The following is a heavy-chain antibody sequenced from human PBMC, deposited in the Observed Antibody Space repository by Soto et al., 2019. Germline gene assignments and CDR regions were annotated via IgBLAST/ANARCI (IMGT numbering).Heavy chain of an antibody. CDR2: IYSGGST. D-gene: IGHD5-12*01. J-gene: IGHJ3*02. CDR1: GFTVSSNY. CDR3: ARDLPLEYSGYDYAFDI. V-gene: IGHV3-53*04. Sequence: GGSLILSCAASGFTVSSNYMSWVRQAPGKGLEWVSVIYSGGSTYYADSVKGRFTISRHNSKNTLYLQMNSLRAEDTAVYYCARDLPLEYSGYDYAFDIWGQGTMVTVSS.